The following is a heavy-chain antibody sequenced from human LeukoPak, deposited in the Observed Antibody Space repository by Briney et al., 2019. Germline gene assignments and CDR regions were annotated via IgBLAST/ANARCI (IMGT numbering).Heavy chain of an antibody. D-gene: IGHD7-27*01. Sequence: SETLSLTCAVYGGSFSGYYWSWIRQPAGKGLEWIGRIYSIESTNYNPSLKSRVTMSVDTSKNQFSLKVRSVTAADTAVYFCARLDWGSRGSGSFDIWGQGTLVIVSS. J-gene: IGHJ4*02. CDR2: IYSIEST. V-gene: IGHV4-59*10. CDR1: GGSFSGYY. CDR3: ARLDWGSRGSGSFDI.